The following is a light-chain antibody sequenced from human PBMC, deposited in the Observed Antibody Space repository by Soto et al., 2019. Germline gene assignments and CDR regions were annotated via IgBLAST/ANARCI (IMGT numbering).Light chain of an antibody. CDR3: QQYENLPT. Sequence: DIQMTQSPSTLSASIGDRVTITFRASESIRTWLAWYQQKPGRAPKLLIYDASNLEAGVPSTFRGSGSGTDFTFTISRLQPEDIATYYCQQYENLPTFGQGTRLEIK. V-gene: IGKV1-33*01. CDR1: ESIRTW. CDR2: DAS. J-gene: IGKJ5*01.